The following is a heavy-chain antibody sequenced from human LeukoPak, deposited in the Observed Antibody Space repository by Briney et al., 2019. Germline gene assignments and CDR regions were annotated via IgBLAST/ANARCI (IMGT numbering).Heavy chain of an antibody. CDR3: ARGSSSWYGGPFDY. J-gene: IGHJ4*02. Sequence: SETLSLTCTVSGGSISSYYWSWIRQPPGKGLEWIGYIYYSGSTNYNPSLKSRVTISVDTSKNQFSLKLSSVTAADTAVYYCARGSSSWYGGPFDYWGQGTLVTVSS. CDR2: IYYSGST. V-gene: IGHV4-59*01. CDR1: GGSISSYY. D-gene: IGHD6-13*01.